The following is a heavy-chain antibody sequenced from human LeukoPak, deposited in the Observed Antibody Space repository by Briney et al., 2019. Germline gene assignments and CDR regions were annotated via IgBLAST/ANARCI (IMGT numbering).Heavy chain of an antibody. CDR1: GGSFSGYY. V-gene: IGHV4-34*01. D-gene: IGHD2-15*01. CDR2: INHSGST. CDR3: ARGQLRCSGGSCYSRYYYYGMDV. J-gene: IGHJ6*02. Sequence: SETLSLTCAVYGGSFSGYYWSWIRQPRGKGLEWIGEINHSGSTNYNPSLKSRVTISVDTSKNQFSLKLSSVTAADTAVYYCARGQLRCSGGSCYSRYYYYGMDVWGQGTTVTVSS.